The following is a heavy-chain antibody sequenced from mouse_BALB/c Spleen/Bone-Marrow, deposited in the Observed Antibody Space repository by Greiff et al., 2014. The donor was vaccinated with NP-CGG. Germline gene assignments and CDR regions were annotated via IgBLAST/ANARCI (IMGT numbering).Heavy chain of an antibody. CDR2: ITSGGGNT. D-gene: IGHD4-1*01. V-gene: IGHV5-9*02. Sequence: EVKLMESGGGLVKPGGSLKLSCTASGFAFSNCDMFWVRQTPEKRLEWVATITSGGGNTYYPDSVKGRFTISRDNARNTLYLQMSSLRSEDTALYYCARVWDWFAYWGQGTLVTVSA. J-gene: IGHJ3*01. CDR3: ARVWDWFAY. CDR1: GFAFSNCD.